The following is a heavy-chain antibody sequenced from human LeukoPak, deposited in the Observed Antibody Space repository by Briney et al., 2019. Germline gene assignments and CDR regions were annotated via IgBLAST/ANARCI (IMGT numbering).Heavy chain of an antibody. CDR1: GFTFSSFA. V-gene: IGHV3-23*01. CDR2: ISGSGGST. Sequence: GGSLRLSCAVSGFTFSSFAMRGVRQAPGKGLEWVSSISGSGGSTYYAGSVKGRFTISTHNSKTTLYLKMNSPSAEATAVYYCAKRAIVVVITNYFDYWGQGTPVTVSS. D-gene: IGHD3-22*01. CDR3: AKRAIVVVITNYFDY. J-gene: IGHJ4*02.